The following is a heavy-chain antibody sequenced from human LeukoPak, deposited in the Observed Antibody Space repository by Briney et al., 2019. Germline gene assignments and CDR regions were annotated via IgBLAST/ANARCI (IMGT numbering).Heavy chain of an antibody. D-gene: IGHD6-13*01. CDR3: ARHQGRIAAAGMGHYYYGMDV. V-gene: IGHV5-51*01. CDR2: IYPDDSDT. Sequence: GESLKISCQGSGHTFTNSWIAWVRQKPGKGLEWMGIIYPDDSDTRYNPSFQGQVTISADKSISTAYLQWSSLKASDTAMYYCARHQGRIAAAGMGHYYYGMDVWGQGTTVTVSS. J-gene: IGHJ6*02. CDR1: GHTFTNSW.